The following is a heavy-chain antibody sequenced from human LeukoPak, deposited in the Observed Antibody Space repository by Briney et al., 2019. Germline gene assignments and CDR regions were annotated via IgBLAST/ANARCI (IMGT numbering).Heavy chain of an antibody. D-gene: IGHD3-3*01. CDR2: ISGSGGST. V-gene: IGHV3-23*01. CDR3: AKGDISDFWSGYYPPYFDY. CDR1: GFTFSSYA. Sequence: GGSLRLSCAASGFTFSSYAMSWVRQAPGKGLEWVSAISGSGGSTYYADSVKGRFTISRDNSKNTLYLQMNSLRAEDTAVYFCAKGDISDFWSGYYPPYFDYWGQGTLVTVSS. J-gene: IGHJ4*02.